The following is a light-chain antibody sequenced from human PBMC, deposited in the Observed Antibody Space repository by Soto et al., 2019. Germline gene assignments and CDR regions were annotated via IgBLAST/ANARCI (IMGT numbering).Light chain of an antibody. J-gene: IGKJ1*01. CDR1: QSVSNN. Sequence: EIVLTQSPGTLSLSPGERATLSCRASQSVSNNYLAWYQQKPGQAPRLLIYGASTRATGIPARFSGSGSGTEFTLTISSLQSEDFAVYYCQQYNNWWTFGQGTKVEIK. CDR3: QQYNNWWT. V-gene: IGKV3-15*01. CDR2: GAS.